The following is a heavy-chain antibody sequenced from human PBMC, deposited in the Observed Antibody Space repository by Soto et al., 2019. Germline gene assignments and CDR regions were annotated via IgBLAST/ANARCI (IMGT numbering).Heavy chain of an antibody. CDR2: ISSSSSYI. Sequence: GALRLSCAASGFTFSSYSMNWVRQAPGKGLEWVSSISSSSSYIYYADSVKGRFTISRDNAKNSLYLQMNSLRAEDTAVYYCARSLHCTNGVCYTGMDVWGQGTTVTVSS. CDR1: GFTFSSYS. J-gene: IGHJ6*02. D-gene: IGHD2-8*01. V-gene: IGHV3-21*01. CDR3: ARSLHCTNGVCYTGMDV.